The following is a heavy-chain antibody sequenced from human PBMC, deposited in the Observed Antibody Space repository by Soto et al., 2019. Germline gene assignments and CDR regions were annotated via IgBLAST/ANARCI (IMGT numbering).Heavy chain of an antibody. Sequence: EVQLLESGGGLVQPGGSLTLSCAASGFTFSSYAMSWVRQAPGKGLEWVSAISGGGISTYYADSVRGRFTISRDNSRNTLYLQMHRLRAEDTAVYYCAKDAITMVRGANNWFDPWGQGTLVTVSS. CDR3: AKDAITMVRGANNWFDP. D-gene: IGHD3-10*01. J-gene: IGHJ5*02. V-gene: IGHV3-23*01. CDR1: GFTFSSYA. CDR2: ISGGGIST.